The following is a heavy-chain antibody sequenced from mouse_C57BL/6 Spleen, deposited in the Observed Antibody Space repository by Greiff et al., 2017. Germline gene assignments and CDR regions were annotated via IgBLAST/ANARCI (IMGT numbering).Heavy chain of an antibody. CDR1: GFTFSSYA. V-gene: IGHV5-4*01. CDR2: ISDGGSYT. J-gene: IGHJ1*03. CDR3: ARDGDLDGNYWYFDV. Sequence: EVMLVESGGGLVKPGGSLKLSCAASGFTFSSYAMSWVRQTPEKRLEWVATISDGGSYTYYPDNVKGRFTISRDNAKNNLYLQMSHLKSEDTAMYYCARDGDLDGNYWYFDVWGTGTTVTVSS. D-gene: IGHD2-1*01.